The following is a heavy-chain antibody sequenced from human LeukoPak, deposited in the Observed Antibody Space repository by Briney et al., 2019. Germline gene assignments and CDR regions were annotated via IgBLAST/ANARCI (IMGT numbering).Heavy chain of an antibody. CDR3: ARYYEHSGYDY. Sequence: ASVKVSCKASGYTFTSYDINWVRQATGQGLEWMGWMNPNSGNTGYAQKFQGRVTITRNTSISTAYMELSSLRSEDTAVYYCARYYEHSGYDYWGQGTLVTVSS. J-gene: IGHJ4*02. CDR2: MNPNSGNT. V-gene: IGHV1-8*03. CDR1: GYTFTSYD. D-gene: IGHD5-12*01.